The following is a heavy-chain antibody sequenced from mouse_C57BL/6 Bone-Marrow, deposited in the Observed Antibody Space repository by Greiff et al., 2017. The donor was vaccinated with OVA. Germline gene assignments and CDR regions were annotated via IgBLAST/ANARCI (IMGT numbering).Heavy chain of an antibody. Sequence: QVQLKQSGAELVRPGTSVKMSCKASGYTFTNYWIGWAKQRPGHGLEWIGDIYPGGGYTNYNEKFKGKATLTADKSSSTAYMQFSSLTSEDSAIYYCARSLGRYFDYWGQGTTLTVSS. CDR2: IYPGGGYT. CDR3: ARSLGRYFDY. D-gene: IGHD4-1*01. CDR1: GYTFTNYW. V-gene: IGHV1-63*01. J-gene: IGHJ2*01.